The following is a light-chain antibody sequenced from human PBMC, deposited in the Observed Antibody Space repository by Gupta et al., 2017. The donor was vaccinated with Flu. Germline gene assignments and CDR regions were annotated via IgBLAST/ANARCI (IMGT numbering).Light chain of an antibody. CDR3: CSYAGDNTWV. CDR1: SRDVGRYSL. CDR2: DVT. V-gene: IGLV2-23*02. Sequence: QSALPQPASVSGSPGQSITISCTGTSRDVGRYSLVSWYQQLPGTAPKVMIYDVTERPSGVSNRFSGSKSGRTASRTISGLQAEDEAEYYCCSYAGDNTWVFGGGTRLTVL. J-gene: IGLJ3*02.